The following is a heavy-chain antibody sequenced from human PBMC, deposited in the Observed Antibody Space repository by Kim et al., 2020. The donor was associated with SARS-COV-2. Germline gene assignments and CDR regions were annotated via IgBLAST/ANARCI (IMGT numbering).Heavy chain of an antibody. CDR3: ARDLYYYDSSGYLIQGNAFDI. J-gene: IGHJ3*02. D-gene: IGHD3-22*01. V-gene: IGHV3-53*01. CDR1: GFTVSSNY. Sequence: GGSLRLSCAASGFTVSSNYMSWVRQAPGKGLEWVSVIYSGGSTYYADSVKGRFTISRDNSKNTLYLQMNSLRAEDTAVYYCARDLYYYDSSGYLIQGNAFDIWGQGTMVTVSS. CDR2: IYSGGST.